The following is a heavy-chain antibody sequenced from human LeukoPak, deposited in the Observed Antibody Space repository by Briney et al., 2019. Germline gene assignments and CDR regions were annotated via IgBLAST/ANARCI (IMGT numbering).Heavy chain of an antibody. Sequence: GSSMKVSCKGSGSMFTELSMHWVRQAPGKGLEWMGGFHPEDGETIYAQKFQGRVTMTEDSSTDTAYMELSSLRSEDTAVYYCALVLEVGVVDWFDPWGQGTLVTVYS. V-gene: IGHV1-24*01. CDR2: FHPEDGET. J-gene: IGHJ5*02. D-gene: IGHD2-15*01. CDR3: ALVLEVGVVDWFDP. CDR1: GSMFTELS.